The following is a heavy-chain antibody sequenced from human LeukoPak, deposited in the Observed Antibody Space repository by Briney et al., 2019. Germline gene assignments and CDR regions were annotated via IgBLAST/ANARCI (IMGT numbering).Heavy chain of an antibody. Sequence: GGSLRLSCAASGFTFSSYWMHWVRQAPGKGLVWVSRINSDGSSTSYADSVKGRFTISRDNAENTLYLQMNSLRAEDTAVYYCARGIAAAGLHYYYYGMDVWGQGTTVTVSS. V-gene: IGHV3-74*01. CDR1: GFTFSSYW. J-gene: IGHJ6*02. D-gene: IGHD6-13*01. CDR2: INSDGSST. CDR3: ARGIAAAGLHYYYYGMDV.